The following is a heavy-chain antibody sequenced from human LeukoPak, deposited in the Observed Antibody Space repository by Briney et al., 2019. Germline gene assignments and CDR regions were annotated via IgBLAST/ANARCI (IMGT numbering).Heavy chain of an antibody. D-gene: IGHD6-13*01. CDR1: GFTFSSYA. J-gene: IGHJ3*02. V-gene: IGHV3-23*01. Sequence: PGGSLRLSCAASGFTFSSYAMSWVRQAPGKGLEWVSAISGSGGSTYYADSVEGRFTISRDNSKNTLYLQMNSLRAEDTAVYYCAKAAGEYSSSEDAFDIWGQGTMVTVSS. CDR3: AKAAGEYSSSEDAFDI. CDR2: ISGSGGST.